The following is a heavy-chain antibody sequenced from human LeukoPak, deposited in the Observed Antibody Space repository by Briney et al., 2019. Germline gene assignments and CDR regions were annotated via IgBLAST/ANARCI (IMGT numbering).Heavy chain of an antibody. V-gene: IGHV3-72*01. CDR3: ARTAAAVPYYFDY. Sequence: GGSLRLSCAASGFTFSDHYMDRVRQAPGKGLEWVGRTRNKANSYATEYAASVKGRFTISRDDSKNSLYLQMNSLKTEDTAVYYCARTAAAVPYYFDYWGQGTLVTVSS. J-gene: IGHJ4*02. D-gene: IGHD6-13*01. CDR2: TRNKANSYAT. CDR1: GFTFSDHY.